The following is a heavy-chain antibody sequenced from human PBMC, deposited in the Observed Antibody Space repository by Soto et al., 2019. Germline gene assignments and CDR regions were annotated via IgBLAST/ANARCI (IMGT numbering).Heavy chain of an antibody. D-gene: IGHD2-2*01. CDR3: ARSQGSSTSLDIYYYYYYGMDV. CDR1: GGTFSSYA. CDR2: IIPISGTA. Sequence: QVQLVQSGAEVKQPGSSVKVSCKASGGTFSSYAISWVRQAPGQGLEWMGGIIPISGTANYAQKFQGRVTITADEYTSTAYLELSSLRSEDTAVDYCARSQGSSTSLDIYYYYYYGMDVWGQGTPVTVSS. V-gene: IGHV1-69*01. J-gene: IGHJ6*02.